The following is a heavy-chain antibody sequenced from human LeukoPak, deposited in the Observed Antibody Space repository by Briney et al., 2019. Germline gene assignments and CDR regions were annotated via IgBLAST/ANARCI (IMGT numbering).Heavy chain of an antibody. CDR2: IRGGSNTM. Sequence: GGSLRLSCAASGFPFSTDNMNWVRQAPGKGQEWISYIRGGSNTMYYADSVRGRFTISRDNAKNSLYLQMNSLRAEDTAVYFCAREGASGSYLDYWGQGTLVTVSS. D-gene: IGHD3-10*01. J-gene: IGHJ4*02. CDR1: GFPFSTDN. CDR3: AREGASGSYLDY. V-gene: IGHV3-48*01.